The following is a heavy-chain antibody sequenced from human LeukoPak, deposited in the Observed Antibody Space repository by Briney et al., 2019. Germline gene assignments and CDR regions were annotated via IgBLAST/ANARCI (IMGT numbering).Heavy chain of an antibody. Sequence: PGGSLRLSCAASGFTFSDYYMSWIRQAPGKGLEWVSYISSSSSYTNYADSVKGRFTISRDNAKNSLYLQMNSLRAEDTAVYYCARVGSGYDSDYWGQGTLVTVSS. J-gene: IGHJ4*02. V-gene: IGHV3-11*05. CDR3: ARVGSGYDSDY. D-gene: IGHD5-12*01. CDR2: ISSSSSYT. CDR1: GFTFSDYY.